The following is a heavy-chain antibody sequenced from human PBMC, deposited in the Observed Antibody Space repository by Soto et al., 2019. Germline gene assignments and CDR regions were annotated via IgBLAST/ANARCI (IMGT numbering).Heavy chain of an antibody. Sequence: PSVKVSCKASGGTFSSYAISWVRQAPGQGLEWMGGITPIFGTANYAQKFQGRVTITADESTSTAYMELSSLRSEDTAVYYCARERFITGVDAFDIWGQGTMVTVSS. D-gene: IGHD3-22*01. V-gene: IGHV1-69*13. CDR2: ITPIFGTA. CDR1: GGTFSSYA. J-gene: IGHJ3*02. CDR3: ARERFITGVDAFDI.